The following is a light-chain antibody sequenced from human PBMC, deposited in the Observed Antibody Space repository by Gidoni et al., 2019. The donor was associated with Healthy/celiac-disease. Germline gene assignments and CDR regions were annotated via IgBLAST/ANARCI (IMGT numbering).Light chain of an antibody. Sequence: DLQMTQSPSSLSASVVDRVTITCQASQDISNYLNWYQQKPGKAPKLLIYDASKLETGVPSRFSGSGSGTDFTFTISSLQPEDIATYYCQQYDNLPTFGQGTKVEIK. CDR1: QDISNY. J-gene: IGKJ1*01. CDR2: DAS. CDR3: QQYDNLPT. V-gene: IGKV1-33*01.